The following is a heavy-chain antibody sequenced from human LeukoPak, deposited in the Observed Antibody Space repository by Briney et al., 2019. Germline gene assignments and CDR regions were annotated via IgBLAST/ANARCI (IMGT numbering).Heavy chain of an antibody. CDR2: ISGSGGST. CDR3: AKGRYCTNGVCYNPPALQ. J-gene: IGHJ4*02. V-gene: IGHV3-23*01. CDR1: GFTFSSYA. Sequence: GGSLRLSCAASGFTFSSYAMSWVRQAPGKGLEWVSAISGSGGSTYYADSVKGRFTISRDNSKNTLYLQMNSLRAEDTAVYYCAKGRYCTNGVCYNPPALQWGQGTLVTVSS. D-gene: IGHD2-8*01.